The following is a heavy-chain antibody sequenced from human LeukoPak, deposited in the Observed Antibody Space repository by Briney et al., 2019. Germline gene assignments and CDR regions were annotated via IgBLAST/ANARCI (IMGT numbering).Heavy chain of an antibody. CDR1: GLTFSSYA. D-gene: IGHD3-10*01. J-gene: IGHJ4*02. CDR2: ISGSGGST. Sequence: GGSLRLSCAASGLTFSSYAMSWVRQAPGKGLEWVSAISGSGGSTYYADSVKGRFTISRDNSKNTLYLQMNSLRAEDTAVYYCAKGSNSGITMVRGVIKSYFDYWGRGTLVTVSS. V-gene: IGHV3-23*01. CDR3: AKGSNSGITMVRGVIKSYFDY.